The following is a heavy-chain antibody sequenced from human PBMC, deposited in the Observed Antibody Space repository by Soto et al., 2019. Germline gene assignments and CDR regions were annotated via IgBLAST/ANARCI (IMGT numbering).Heavy chain of an antibody. CDR2: INTDGSST. CDR3: VKAAARGDY. J-gene: IGHJ4*02. CDR1: GFTFSSYW. V-gene: IGHV3-74*03. D-gene: IGHD3-10*01. Sequence: GGSLRLSCAASGFTFSSYWMHWVRQVPGKGLVWVSRINTDGSSTTYADSVKGRFTISRDNAKNTLYLQMNSLRAEDTAVYYCVKAAARGDYWGQGTLVTVSS.